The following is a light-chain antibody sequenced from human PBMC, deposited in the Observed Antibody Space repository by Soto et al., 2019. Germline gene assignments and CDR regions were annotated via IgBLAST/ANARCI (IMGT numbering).Light chain of an antibody. CDR2: EVS. Sequence: QSALTQPASVSGSPGQSITSSCTGTSSDVGGYNYVSWYQQHPGKAPKLMIYEVSNRPSGVSNRFSGSKSGNTASLTISGLQAEDEADYYCSSYTTSSTHWVFGGATKVTVL. J-gene: IGLJ3*02. V-gene: IGLV2-14*01. CDR3: SSYTTSSTHWV. CDR1: SSDVGGYNY.